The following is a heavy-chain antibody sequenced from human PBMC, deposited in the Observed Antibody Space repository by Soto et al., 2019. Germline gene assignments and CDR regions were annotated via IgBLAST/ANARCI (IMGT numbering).Heavy chain of an antibody. V-gene: IGHV1-18*01. Sequence: GASVKVSCKASGYTFTTYGISWVRQAPGQGLEWMGWISTYNGNTNYAQNLQGRVTMTTDTSTTTAYMELRSLRSDDTAMYYCARDSGGRYNWIPSDAFGIWGQGTMVAVSS. CDR3: ARDSGGRYNWIPSDAFGI. CDR2: ISTYNGNT. D-gene: IGHD1-20*01. J-gene: IGHJ3*02. CDR1: GYTFTTYG.